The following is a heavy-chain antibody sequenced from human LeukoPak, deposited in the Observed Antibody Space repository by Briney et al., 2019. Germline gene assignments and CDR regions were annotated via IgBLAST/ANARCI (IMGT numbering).Heavy chain of an antibody. V-gene: IGHV4-59*01. Sequence: SETLSLTCTVSGGSISSYYWSWIRQPPGKGLEWIGYIYYSGSTNYNPSLKSRVTISVDTSKNQFSLKLSSVTAADTAVYYCASQGSNYHYYVHWGQGTLVTVSS. D-gene: IGHD3-10*02. CDR1: GGSISSYY. CDR3: ASQGSNYHYYVH. CDR2: IYYSGST. J-gene: IGHJ4*02.